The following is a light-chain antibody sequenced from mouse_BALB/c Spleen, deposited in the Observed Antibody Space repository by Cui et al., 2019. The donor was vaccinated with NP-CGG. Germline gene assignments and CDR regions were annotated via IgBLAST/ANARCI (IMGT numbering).Light chain of an antibody. CDR2: GTN. V-gene: IGLV1*01. CDR1: TGAVTTSNY. J-gene: IGLJ1*01. Sequence: AAVTRESELTTSPGETVTLTCRSSTGAVTTSNYANWVQEKPDHLFTGLIGGTNNRAPGVPARFSGSLIGDKAAFTITGAQTEDEAIYFCALWYSNHWVFGGGTKLTVL. CDR3: ALWYSNHWV.